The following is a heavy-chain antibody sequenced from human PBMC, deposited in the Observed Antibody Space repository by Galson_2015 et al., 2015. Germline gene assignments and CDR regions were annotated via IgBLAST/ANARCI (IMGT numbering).Heavy chain of an antibody. V-gene: IGHV3-53*01. CDR2: IYSGGST. Sequence: SLRLSCAASGFTVSSNYMSWVRQAPGRGLEWVSVIYSGGSTYYADSVKGRFTISRDNSKNTLYLQMNSLRAEDTAVYYCARGHSGWYFDSWGQGMLVIVSS. J-gene: IGHJ4*02. D-gene: IGHD6-19*01. CDR1: GFTVSSNY. CDR3: ARGHSGWYFDS.